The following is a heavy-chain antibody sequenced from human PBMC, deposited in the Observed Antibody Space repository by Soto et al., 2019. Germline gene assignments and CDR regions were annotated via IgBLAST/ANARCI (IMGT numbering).Heavy chain of an antibody. CDR3: ADGGGSSGWYGGNY. J-gene: IGHJ4*02. Sequence: ASVKVPCNAAGDTFTGYYVHWLRQAPGEGLEWRVWINPNSGGTNYAQKFQGGVTMTRNTSISTAYMELSRLRSDDTAVYYCADGGGSSGWYGGNYWGQGTLVTVSS. CDR1: GDTFTGYY. D-gene: IGHD6-19*01. CDR2: INPNSGGT. V-gene: IGHV1-2*02.